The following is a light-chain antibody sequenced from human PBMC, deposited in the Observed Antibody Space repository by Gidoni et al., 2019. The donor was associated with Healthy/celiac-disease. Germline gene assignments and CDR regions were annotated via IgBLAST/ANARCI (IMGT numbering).Light chain of an antibody. CDR2: GAS. CDR1: QSVSSSY. CDR3: QQYGSSPRT. V-gene: IGKV3-20*01. Sequence: VFTLSPVTLSLSPGERATLSCRASQSVSSSYLAWYQQTPGQAPRLLIYGASSSATVIPDRFSGSGAGTDFTLTISRLEPEDVAVYYCQQYGSSPRTFGQGTKVEIK. J-gene: IGKJ1*01.